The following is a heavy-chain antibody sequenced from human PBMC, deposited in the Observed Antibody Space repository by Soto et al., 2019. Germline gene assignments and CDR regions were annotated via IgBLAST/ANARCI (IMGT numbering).Heavy chain of an antibody. V-gene: IGHV3-49*03. Sequence: VVPLRLSYPSSEFTFGDYAMSWFRKTPRKGLEWVGFIRSKAYGGTTEYAASVKGRFTISRDDSKSIAYLQMNSLKTEDTAVYYCTSSTVTKDYYGMDVWSQGTTVTVSS. CDR3: TSSTVTKDYYGMDV. CDR2: IRSKAYGGTT. CDR1: EFTFGDYA. J-gene: IGHJ6*02. D-gene: IGHD4-4*01.